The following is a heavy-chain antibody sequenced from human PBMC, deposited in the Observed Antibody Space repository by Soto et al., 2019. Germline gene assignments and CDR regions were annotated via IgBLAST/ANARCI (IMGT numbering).Heavy chain of an antibody. D-gene: IGHD2-2*03. V-gene: IGHV3-48*02. J-gene: IGHJ5*02. CDR1: GFTFSGYN. Sequence: EVQLVESGGGLVQPGGSLRLSCAPSGFTFSGYNMNWVRQAPGKGLEWVSYISSSSSTKYYADSVKGRFTISRDNPKNSLYLQMNSLRDEDTAVYYCARDLGYCVSTSCYLFDPWGQGTLVTVSS. CDR2: ISSSSSTK. CDR3: ARDLGYCVSTSCYLFDP.